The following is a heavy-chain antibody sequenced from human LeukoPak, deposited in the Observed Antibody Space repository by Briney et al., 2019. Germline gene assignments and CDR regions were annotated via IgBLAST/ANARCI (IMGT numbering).Heavy chain of an antibody. V-gene: IGHV3-30-3*01. CDR3: ARGWTYLMGPAY. CDR2: ISNDGSNK. Sequence: GRSLRLSCAASGFTFSDYAMHWVRQSPVKGLEWVAVISNDGSNKFYADFVKGRFTISRDNSKNTLFLQMNSLRAEDTAVYYCARGWTYLMGPAYWGQGTLVTVSS. J-gene: IGHJ4*02. CDR1: GFTFSDYA. D-gene: IGHD1-7*01.